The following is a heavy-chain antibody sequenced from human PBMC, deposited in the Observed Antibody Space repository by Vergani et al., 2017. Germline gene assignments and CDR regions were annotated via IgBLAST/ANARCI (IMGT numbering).Heavy chain of an antibody. CDR2: INPSGGST. D-gene: IGHD3-10*01. Sequence: QVQLVQSGAEVKKPGASVKVPCKASGYTFTSYYMHWVRQAPGQGLDWMGIINPSGGSTSYAQKFQGRVTMTRDTSTSTVYMELSSLRSEDTAVYYCARESHGGFDYWGQGTLVTVSS. CDR1: GYTFTSYY. V-gene: IGHV1-46*03. CDR3: ARESHGGFDY. J-gene: IGHJ4*02.